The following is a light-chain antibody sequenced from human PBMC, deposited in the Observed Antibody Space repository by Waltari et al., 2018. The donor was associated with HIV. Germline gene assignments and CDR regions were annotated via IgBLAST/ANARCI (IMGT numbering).Light chain of an antibody. J-gene: IGKJ5*01. V-gene: IGKV1-5*03. CDR2: KAS. CDR3: QQYNSDPS. CDR1: QGISNW. Sequence: DIHMTQSPSTLAAFVGDRVTITCRASQGISNWLAWYQQKPGKAPKLLIHKASVLENGGSSRFSGSRFGTDFTLIIDSLEPDDFATYYCQQYNSDPSFGQGTRLEMK.